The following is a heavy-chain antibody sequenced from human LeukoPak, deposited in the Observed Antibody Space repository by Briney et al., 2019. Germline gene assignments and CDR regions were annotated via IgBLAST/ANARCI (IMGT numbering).Heavy chain of an antibody. J-gene: IGHJ4*02. CDR3: ARLIGELLYDY. D-gene: IGHD3-10*01. Sequence: SETLSLTCTVSGGSISSSSYYWRWIRPLPRKTLEWIGSIYYRGSTYYNPSLKSRVTISVDTSKNQFSLKLSSVTAAATAVYYCARLIGELLYDYWGQGTLVTVSS. V-gene: IGHV4-39*01. CDR1: GGSISSSSYY. CDR2: IYYRGST.